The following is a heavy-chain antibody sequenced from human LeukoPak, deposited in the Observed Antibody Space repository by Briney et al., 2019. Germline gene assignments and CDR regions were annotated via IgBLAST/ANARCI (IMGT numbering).Heavy chain of an antibody. CDR1: GFTFGNYG. CDR3: ARAQTYGDSRLLLDY. CDR2: INWNGGST. Sequence: GGSLRLSCAASGFTFGNYGMSWVRQAPGKGLKWVSGINWNGGSTGYADSVEGRFTISRDNAKNPQYLQMNSLRVEDTALYYCARAQTYGDSRLLLDYWGQGTLVTVSS. V-gene: IGHV3-20*04. J-gene: IGHJ4*02. D-gene: IGHD2-21*02.